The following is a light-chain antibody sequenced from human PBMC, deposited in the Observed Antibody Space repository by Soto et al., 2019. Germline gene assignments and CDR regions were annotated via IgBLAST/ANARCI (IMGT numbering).Light chain of an antibody. V-gene: IGKV3-20*01. CDR3: LQYGSSPEWT. Sequence: EIVLTQSPGTLSLSPGERATLSCRASQSVSSSYLAWYQRKPGQAPRLLIYGASSRATGIPDRFSGSGSGTDFTLTISRLEPEDFAVYYFLQYGSSPEWTFGQGTKVDFK. CDR1: QSVSSSY. J-gene: IGKJ1*01. CDR2: GAS.